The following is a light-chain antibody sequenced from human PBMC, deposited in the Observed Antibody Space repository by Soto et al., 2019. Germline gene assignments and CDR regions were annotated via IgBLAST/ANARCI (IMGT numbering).Light chain of an antibody. CDR1: QSVSSY. J-gene: IGKJ1*01. CDR3: QQYANWPPWT. V-gene: IGKV3-15*01. CDR2: GAS. Sequence: EIVMTQSPATLSVSPGERATLSCRASQSVSSYLAWYQQRPGQAPRLVIYGASTRATGVPARFSGSGSGTAFTLTISSLQSEDFADYYCQQYANWPPWTFGQGTKVEIK.